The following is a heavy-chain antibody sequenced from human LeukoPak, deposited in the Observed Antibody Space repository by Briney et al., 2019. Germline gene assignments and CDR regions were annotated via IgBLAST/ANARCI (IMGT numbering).Heavy chain of an antibody. V-gene: IGHV3-21*01. Sequence: PGGSLRLSCAASGFTFSTYSMNWVRQAPGRGLEWVSSISSSSSYIYYADSVKGRFTISRDNAKNSLYLQMNSLRAEDTAVYYCAKCWPTVTTPIDYWGQGTLVTVSS. J-gene: IGHJ4*02. D-gene: IGHD4-17*01. CDR2: ISSSSSYI. CDR1: GFTFSTYS. CDR3: AKCWPTVTTPIDY.